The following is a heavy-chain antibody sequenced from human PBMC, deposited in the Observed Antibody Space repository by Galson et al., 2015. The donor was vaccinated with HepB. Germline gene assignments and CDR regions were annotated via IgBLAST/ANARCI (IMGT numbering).Heavy chain of an antibody. V-gene: IGHV1-3*04. CDR1: GYTFTNSA. D-gene: IGHD6-6*01. CDR2: INTGNSDT. Sequence: SVKVSCKASGYTFTNSAIHWVRQAPGQRLEWMGWINTGNSDTRYSQKFEGRVIFTRDTSPSTAYMELSSLNSEDTALYYCARGMMQVVTARFAAWGQGALVSIST. J-gene: IGHJ4*02. CDR3: ARGMMQVVTARFAA.